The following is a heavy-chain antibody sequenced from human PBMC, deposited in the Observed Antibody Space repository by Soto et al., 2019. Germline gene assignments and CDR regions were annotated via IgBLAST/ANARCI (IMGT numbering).Heavy chain of an antibody. CDR3: AKDEDIVVVPASVSY. CDR2: ISGSGGST. Sequence: EVQLLESGGGLVQPGGSLRLSCAASGFTFSSYAMSWVRQAPGKGLEWVSAISGSGGSTYYADSVKGRFTISRDNSKNTLYLQMNRLRAEDTAVYYCAKDEDIVVVPASVSYWGQGTLVTVSS. CDR1: GFTFSSYA. D-gene: IGHD2-2*01. V-gene: IGHV3-23*01. J-gene: IGHJ4*02.